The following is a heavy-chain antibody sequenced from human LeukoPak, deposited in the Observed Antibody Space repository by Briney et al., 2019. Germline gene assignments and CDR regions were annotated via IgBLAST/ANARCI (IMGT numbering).Heavy chain of an antibody. CDR3: ATDPIGIAVAVRDY. D-gene: IGHD6-19*01. CDR1: GYTFTGYY. J-gene: IGHJ4*02. V-gene: IGHV1-2*06. Sequence: ASVKVSCKASGYTFTGYYMHWVRQAPGQGLEWMGRINPNNGGTNYAQKFQGRVTMTGDTSISTAYMELSSLRSEDTAVYYCATDPIGIAVAVRDYWGQGTLVTVSS. CDR2: INPNNGGT.